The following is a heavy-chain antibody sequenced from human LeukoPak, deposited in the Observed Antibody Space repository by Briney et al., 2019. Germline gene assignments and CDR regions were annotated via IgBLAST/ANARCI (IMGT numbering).Heavy chain of an antibody. CDR1: GGSISSTNYY. J-gene: IGHJ4*02. V-gene: IGHV4-39*07. CDR3: AAITIFGVVIQD. CDR2: IYYSGST. D-gene: IGHD3-3*01. Sequence: SETLSLTCTVSGGSISSTNYYWGWIRQPPGKGVEWIGSIYYSGSTYYNPSLKSRVTISVDTSKNQFSLKLSSVTAADTAVYYCAAITIFGVVIQDWGQGTLVTVSS.